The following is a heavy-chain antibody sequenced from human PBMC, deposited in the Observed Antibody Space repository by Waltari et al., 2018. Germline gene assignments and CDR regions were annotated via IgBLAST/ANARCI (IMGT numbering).Heavy chain of an antibody. CDR1: GFTVSSYW. D-gene: IGHD2-2*01. CDR2: IKQDGSEK. J-gene: IGHJ5*02. V-gene: IGHV3-7*01. Sequence: EVQLVESGGGLVQPGGSLRLSCAASGFTVSSYWMSWVRQAPGKGLEWVANIKQDGSEKYYVDSVKGRFTISRDNAKNSLYLQMNSLRAEDTAVYYCARVRSAAASPNWFDPWGQGTLVTVSS. CDR3: ARVRSAAASPNWFDP.